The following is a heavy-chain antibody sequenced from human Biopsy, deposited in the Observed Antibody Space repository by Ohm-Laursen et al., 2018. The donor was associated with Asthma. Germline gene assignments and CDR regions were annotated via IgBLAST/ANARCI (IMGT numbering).Heavy chain of an antibody. D-gene: IGHD3-10*01. V-gene: IGHV1-18*01. CDR2: ISVYNGNT. CDR1: GYTFNSAG. CDR3: ARAVDYSHYYGIDV. J-gene: IGHJ6*02. Sequence: ESSVKVSCKTSGYTFNSAGITWVRQAPGQGLEWMGWISVYNGNTKVAQKLQDRVTMITDTSTSTAYMELRSLRSDDTAVYFCARAVDYSHYYGIDVWGQGTTVTVS.